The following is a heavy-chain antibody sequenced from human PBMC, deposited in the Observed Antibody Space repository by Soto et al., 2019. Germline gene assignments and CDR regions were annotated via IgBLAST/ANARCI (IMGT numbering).Heavy chain of an antibody. J-gene: IGHJ5*02. Sequence: PGGSLRLSCAASGFTFSSYSMNWVRQAPGKGLEWVSSISSSSSYIYYADSVKGRFTISRDNAKNSLYLQMNSLRAEDTAVYYCSRGIPPPYDILTGYKDENWFDPWGQGTLVTVSS. V-gene: IGHV3-21*01. CDR3: SRGIPPPYDILTGYKDENWFDP. CDR1: GFTFSSYS. CDR2: ISSSSSYI. D-gene: IGHD3-9*01.